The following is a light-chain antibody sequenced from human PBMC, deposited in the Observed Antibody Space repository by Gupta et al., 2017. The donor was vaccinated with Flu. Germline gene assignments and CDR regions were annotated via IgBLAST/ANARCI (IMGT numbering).Light chain of an antibody. CDR2: GAS. CDR1: QSVRSSY. CDR3: QQYGSSPPVT. J-gene: IGKJ5*01. V-gene: IGKV3-20*01. Sequence: TLSLSPGERATLSCRASQSVRSSYLAWYQQKPGQAPRLLIYGASSRATGIPDRFSGSGSGTDFTLTISRREPEDFAVYYCQQYGSSPPVTFGQGTRLEIK.